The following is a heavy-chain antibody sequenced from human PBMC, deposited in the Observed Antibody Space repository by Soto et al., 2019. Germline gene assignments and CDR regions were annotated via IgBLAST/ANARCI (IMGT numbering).Heavy chain of an antibody. V-gene: IGHV3-23*01. J-gene: IGHJ4*02. CDR2: ISGGGGTT. D-gene: IGHD6-19*01. CDR3: ATGSIRRGWL. Sequence: ESLKISGAGSGWNFTSYAMSWVRQAQGKGLEWVSAISGGGGTTYYADSVKGRFTLSRDNSRNTLFPQMNSLRAEDTAVFFCATGSIRRGWLGGQGPRVTVSS. CDR1: GWNFTSYA.